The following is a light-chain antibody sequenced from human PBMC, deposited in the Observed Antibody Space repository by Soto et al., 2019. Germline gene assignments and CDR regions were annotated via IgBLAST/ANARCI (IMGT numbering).Light chain of an antibody. CDR2: KAS. CDR1: QSISSW. J-gene: IGKJ1*01. V-gene: IGKV1-5*03. CDR3: QQLSSYPVT. Sequence: DIQMTQSPSTLSASVGDRVTITCRASQSISSWLAWYQQKPGKAPKLLIYKASSLEGGVPSRFSGSGSGTDFTLTIRSLQPEDFATYHCQQLSSYPVTFGQGTKVDI.